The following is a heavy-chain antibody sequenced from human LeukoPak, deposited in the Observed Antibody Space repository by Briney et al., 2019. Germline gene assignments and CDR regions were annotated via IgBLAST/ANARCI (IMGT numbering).Heavy chain of an antibody. V-gene: IGHV3-7*03. Sequence: GGSLRLSCAASGFTFSDYWMSWVRQAPGKGLEWVANIKKDGGERYYVDSVKGRFTISRDNAKNSLYLQMNSLRGEDTAVYYCARVKLNGDSRFDFWGQGTLVTVSS. CDR1: GFTFSDYW. J-gene: IGHJ4*02. CDR2: IKKDGGER. D-gene: IGHD4-17*01. CDR3: ARVKLNGDSRFDF.